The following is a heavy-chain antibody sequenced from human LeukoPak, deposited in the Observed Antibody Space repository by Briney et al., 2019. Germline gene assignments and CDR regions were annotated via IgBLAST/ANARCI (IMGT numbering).Heavy chain of an antibody. J-gene: IGHJ4*02. CDR3: AKDIMYSSHTWLDY. Sequence: PGRSLRLSCAASGFTFSSYGMHWVRQAPGKGLEWVAVISYDGSNKYYADSVKGRFTISRDNSKNTLYLQMNSLRAEDTAVYYCAKDIMYSSHTWLDYWGQGTLVTVSS. V-gene: IGHV3-30*18. CDR2: ISYDGSNK. CDR1: GFTFSSYG. D-gene: IGHD6-19*01.